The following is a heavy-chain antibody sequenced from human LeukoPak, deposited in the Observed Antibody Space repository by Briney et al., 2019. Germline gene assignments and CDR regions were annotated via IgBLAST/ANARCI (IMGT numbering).Heavy chain of an antibody. D-gene: IGHD3-10*01. CDR1: GFTFSSYW. CDR3: AREGIGENAPNYFDY. V-gene: IGHV3-74*01. Sequence: GGSLRLSCAASGFTFSSYWMHWVRQAPGKGLVWVSRINSYGSSTSYADSVKGRFTISRDNAKNTLYLQTNSLRAEDTAVYYCAREGIGENAPNYFDYWGQGTLVTVSS. J-gene: IGHJ4*02. CDR2: INSYGSST.